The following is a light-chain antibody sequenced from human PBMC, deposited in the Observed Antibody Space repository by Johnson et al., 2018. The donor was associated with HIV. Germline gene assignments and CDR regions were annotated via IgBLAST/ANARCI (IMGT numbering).Light chain of an antibody. CDR1: NSNIGSNT. Sequence: QSVLTQPPSASGTPGQRVTISCSGSNSNIGSNTVNWYQQLPGTAPKLLIYRNNQRPSGVPDRFSGSKSGTSASLAISGLQAEDEADYYCGTWDSSLSAPYVFGTGTKVTVL. CDR3: GTWDSSLSAPYV. CDR2: RNN. V-gene: IGLV1-44*01. J-gene: IGLJ1*01.